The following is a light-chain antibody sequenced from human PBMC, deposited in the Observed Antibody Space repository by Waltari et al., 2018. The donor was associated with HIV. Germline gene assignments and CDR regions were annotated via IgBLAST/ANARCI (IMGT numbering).Light chain of an antibody. CDR1: NSNIGRYA. J-gene: IGLJ2*01. V-gene: IGLV1-44*01. Sequence: QTVVTQPPSASGAPGQRVSISCSGGNSNIGRYAVSWYQQLPGTAPKLLIYSNTQRPSGVPDRFSGSKSGTSASLAIGGLQSEDEADYYCAAWDDSLSGSVVFGGGTKLTVL. CDR3: AAWDDSLSGSVV. CDR2: SNT.